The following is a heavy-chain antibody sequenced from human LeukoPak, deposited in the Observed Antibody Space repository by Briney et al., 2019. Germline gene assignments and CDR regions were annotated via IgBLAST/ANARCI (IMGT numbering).Heavy chain of an antibody. V-gene: IGHV4-61*02. Sequence: SETLSLTCTVSGGSISSGSYYWSWIRQPAGKGLEWIGRIYTSGSTNYNPSLKSRVTISVDTSKNQFSLKLSSVTAADTAVYYCARDGAHRLWFGELGWFDPWGQGTLVTVSS. CDR2: IYTSGST. J-gene: IGHJ5*02. CDR1: GGSISSGSYY. CDR3: ARDGAHRLWFGELGWFDP. D-gene: IGHD3-10*01.